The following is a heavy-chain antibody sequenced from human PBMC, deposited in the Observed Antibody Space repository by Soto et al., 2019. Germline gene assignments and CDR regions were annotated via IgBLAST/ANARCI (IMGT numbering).Heavy chain of an antibody. CDR1: SSPINSRYY. CDR3: ARGPGQYYFDY. CDR2: IYHSGST. V-gene: IGHV4-38-2*02. J-gene: IGHJ4*02. Sequence: PSETLSLTXTVSSSPINSRYYWGWIRQTPGKGLEWVASIYHSGSTNYNPSLKSRVTISVDTSKNQFSLKLSSVTAADTAVYYCARGPGQYYFDYWGQGTLVTVSS.